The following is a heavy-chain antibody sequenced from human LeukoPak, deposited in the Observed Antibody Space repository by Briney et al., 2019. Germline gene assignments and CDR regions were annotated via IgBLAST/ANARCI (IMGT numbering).Heavy chain of an antibody. CDR2: ISGSGGST. Sequence: GGSLRLSCAASGFTFSSYAMSWVRQAPGKGLEGVSAISGSGGSTYYADSVKGRFTISRDNSKNTLYLQMNSLRAEDTAVYYCAKLSTMVRGGSFDYWGQGTLVTVSS. J-gene: IGHJ4*02. CDR3: AKLSTMVRGGSFDY. CDR1: GFTFSSYA. V-gene: IGHV3-23*01. D-gene: IGHD3-10*01.